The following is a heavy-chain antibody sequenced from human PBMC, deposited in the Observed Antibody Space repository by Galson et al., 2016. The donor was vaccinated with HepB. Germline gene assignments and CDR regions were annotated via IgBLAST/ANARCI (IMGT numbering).Heavy chain of an antibody. Sequence: SETLSLTCAVSGDSISNTHWWSWVRQPPGKGLEWIGEIYHSGRTNYNASLKSRVTISVDKPRNQFSLKLTSVTAADTAVYYCARDYYDFNDKKEGYWGQGTLVTVSS. CDR2: IYHSGRT. CDR1: GDSISNTHW. J-gene: IGHJ4*02. CDR3: ARDYYDFNDKKEGY. D-gene: IGHD3-22*01. V-gene: IGHV4-4*02.